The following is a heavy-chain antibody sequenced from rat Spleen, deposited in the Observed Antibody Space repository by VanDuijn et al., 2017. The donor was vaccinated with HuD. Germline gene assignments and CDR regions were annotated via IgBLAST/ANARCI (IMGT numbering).Heavy chain of an antibody. CDR3: ATAGGAPYWYFDF. Sequence: EVQLVESGGGLVQPGRSLKLSCAASGLSFSNYYMAWVRQAPTKGLEWVATISSDGGRNFYRDSVKGRFTISRDNAKSSLYLQMDSLRSGDTATYYCATAGGAPYWYFDFWGPGTMVTVSS. V-gene: IGHV5-29*01. CDR1: GLSFSNYY. D-gene: IGHD3-1*01. J-gene: IGHJ1*01. CDR2: ISSDGGRN.